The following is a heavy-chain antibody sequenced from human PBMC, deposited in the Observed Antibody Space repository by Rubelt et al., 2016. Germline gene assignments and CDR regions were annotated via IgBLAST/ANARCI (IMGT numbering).Heavy chain of an antibody. J-gene: IGHJ4*02. D-gene: IGHD1-7*01. CDR3: ARDPRAGTTSFDY. V-gene: IGHV4-39*07. Sequence: QLQLQESGPGLVKPSEALSLTCTVSGGSISRSSYYWGWIRQPPGKGLEWIGRIYYSGSTYYNPSLKSRVTIAVDTSKNQFSLKLSSVTAADTAVYYCARDPRAGTTSFDYWGQGTLVTVSS. CDR2: IYYSGST. CDR1: GGSISRSSYY.